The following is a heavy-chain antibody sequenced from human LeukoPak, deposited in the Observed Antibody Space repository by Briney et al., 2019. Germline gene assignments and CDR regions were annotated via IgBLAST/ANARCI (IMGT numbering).Heavy chain of an antibody. D-gene: IGHD3-22*01. CDR2: IGGSGGST. CDR1: GFTFSSRG. J-gene: IGHJ4*02. V-gene: IGHV3-23*01. Sequence: GGSLRLSCGASGFTFSSRGMNWVRQAPGKGLEWVSAIGGSGGSTYYADSVKGRFTISRDNPKKTLYLQMDSLRAEDTAVYYCAKDHYYDSSNYYYGRPNLFDYWGQGTLVTVSS. CDR3: AKDHYYDSSNYYYGRPNLFDY.